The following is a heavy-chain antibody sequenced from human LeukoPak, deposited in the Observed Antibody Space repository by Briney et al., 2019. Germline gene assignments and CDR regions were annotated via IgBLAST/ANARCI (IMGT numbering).Heavy chain of an antibody. V-gene: IGHV4-39*07. CDR1: GGSISGSNYY. CDR3: ATVAVAGTIWFDP. J-gene: IGHJ5*02. D-gene: IGHD6-19*01. Sequence: SETLSLTCTVSGGSISGSNYYWGWIRQPPGKGLEWIGTIYYSGSTYYNPSLESRVTISVDTSKSQFSLKLSSVTAADAAVYYCATVAVAGTIWFDPWGQGTLVTVSS. CDR2: IYYSGST.